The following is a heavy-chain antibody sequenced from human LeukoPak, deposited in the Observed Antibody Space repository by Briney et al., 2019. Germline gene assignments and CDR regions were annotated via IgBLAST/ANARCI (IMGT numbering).Heavy chain of an antibody. CDR2: IWYDGSNK. D-gene: IGHD3-3*01. V-gene: IGHV3-33*01. CDR3: VRGTAFWNGVDY. J-gene: IGHJ4*02. Sequence: GGSLRLSCAASGFTFSSYGMHWVRQAPGKGLEWVAVIWYDGSNKYYADSVKGRFTISRDNANTLYLQMNGLRAEDTAVYYCVRGTAFWNGVDYWGQGTLVTVSS. CDR1: GFTFSSYG.